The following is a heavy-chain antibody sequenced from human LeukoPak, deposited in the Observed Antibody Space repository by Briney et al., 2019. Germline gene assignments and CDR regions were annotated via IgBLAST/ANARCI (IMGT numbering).Heavy chain of an antibody. V-gene: IGHV3-49*03. CDR1: GFTFGDYA. D-gene: IGHD5-18*01. CDR2: IRSKAYGGTT. CDR3: TRHYPEIYSYGPLGGFDY. Sequence: PGGSLRLSCTASGFTFGDYAMSWFRQAPPKGLEWVGFIRSKAYGGTTEYAASVKGRFTISRDDSKIIAYLQMNSLKTEDTAVYYCTRHYPEIYSYGPLGGFDYWGQGPLVTVSA. J-gene: IGHJ4*02.